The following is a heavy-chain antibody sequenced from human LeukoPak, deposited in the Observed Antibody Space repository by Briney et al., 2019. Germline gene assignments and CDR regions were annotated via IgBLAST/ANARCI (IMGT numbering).Heavy chain of an antibody. CDR1: GYTXTSYY. J-gene: IGHJ4*02. D-gene: IGHD6-13*01. V-gene: IGHV1-46*01. CDR3: ARDLYSSTLSPFY. CDR2: INPSGVST. Sequence: ASVKVSCKASGYTXTSYYVHWVRQAPGQGLEWVGVINPSGVSTTYAQKFQGRVAMTRDRSTSTVYMELTSLRSEDTAVYYCARDLYSSTLSPFYWGQGTLVTVSS.